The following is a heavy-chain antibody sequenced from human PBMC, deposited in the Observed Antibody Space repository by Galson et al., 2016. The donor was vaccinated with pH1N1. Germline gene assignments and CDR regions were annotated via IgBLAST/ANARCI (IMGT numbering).Heavy chain of an antibody. J-gene: IGHJ3*02. D-gene: IGHD5-18*01. CDR1: GGTFSSHA. CDR3: ASPSRPPREIHLWSPNDAFDI. CDR2: IIPIFGTA. V-gene: IGHV1-69*13. Sequence: SVKVSCKASGGTFSSHAINWVRQAPGQGLEWMGGIIPIFGTANYAQKFQGRVTITADESTSTAYMELSSLRSEDTAVYYCASPSRPPREIHLWSPNDAFDIWGQGTMVTVSS.